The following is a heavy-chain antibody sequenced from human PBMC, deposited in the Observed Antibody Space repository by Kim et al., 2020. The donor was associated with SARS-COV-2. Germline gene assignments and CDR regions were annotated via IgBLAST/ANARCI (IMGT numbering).Heavy chain of an antibody. CDR3: ARGFTDY. V-gene: IGHV1-3*01. CDR2: ANGNT. Sequence: ANGNTRSSQKFQGRVTFTRDSSADTAYMEVISLRSEDTAVYYCARGFTDYWGQGTLVTVSS. J-gene: IGHJ4*02.